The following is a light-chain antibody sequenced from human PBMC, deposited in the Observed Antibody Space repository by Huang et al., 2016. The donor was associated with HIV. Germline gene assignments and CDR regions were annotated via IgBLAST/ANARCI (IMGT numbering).Light chain of an antibody. CDR1: QSLLHSDGKNY. CDR2: LGA. J-gene: IGKJ2*01. Sequence: DVVMTQSPLSLPVTPGEPASISCRSSQSLLHSDGKNYFDWYLQKPGQYPQLLIDLGANRASGVPERFSGSGSGTDFTLKISRVEADDVGVYYCMQGLRTPRTFGQGTRLEIK. V-gene: IGKV2-28*01. CDR3: MQGLRTPRT.